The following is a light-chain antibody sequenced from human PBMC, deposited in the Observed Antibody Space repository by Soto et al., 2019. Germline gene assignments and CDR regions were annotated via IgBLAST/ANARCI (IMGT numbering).Light chain of an antibody. CDR3: QQYNYWPPIT. CDR2: GAS. Sequence: ETLMTQSPATLSLSPGETATLSCRASQTVSYNLAWYQQKPGQAPRLLICGASTRATGVPARFSGSGSGTDYTLTISSLQSEDFAVYYCQQYNYWPPITFGGGTKVE. CDR1: QTVSYN. J-gene: IGKJ4*01. V-gene: IGKV3-15*01.